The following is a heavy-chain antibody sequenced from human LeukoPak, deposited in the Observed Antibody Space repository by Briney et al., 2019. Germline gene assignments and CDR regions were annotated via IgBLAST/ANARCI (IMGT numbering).Heavy chain of an antibody. J-gene: IGHJ5*02. CDR3: AREGLSTLNWFDP. CDR1: GFTFSSYS. V-gene: IGHV3-21*01. D-gene: IGHD3-16*02. Sequence: GGSLRLSCAASGFTFSSYSMNWVRQAPGKGLEWVSSISSSSSYIYYADSVKGRFTISRDNAKNSLYLQMNSLRAEDTAVYYCAREGLSTLNWFDPWGQGTLVTVSS. CDR2: ISSSSSYI.